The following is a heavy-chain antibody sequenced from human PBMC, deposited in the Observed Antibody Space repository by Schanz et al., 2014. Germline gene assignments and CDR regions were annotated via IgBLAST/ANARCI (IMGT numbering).Heavy chain of an antibody. CDR3: TTETIAMAGTFSI. V-gene: IGHV7-4-1*02. CDR1: GYTFTSYA. J-gene: IGHJ4*02. CDR2: INTNTGNP. Sequence: QVLLVQSGAEVKQPGASVKVSCTASGYTFTSYAMNWVRQAPGQGLEWVGWINTNTGNPTYAQGFTGRFVFSLDTSVSTAYLQISSLKAEDTAAYYCTTETIAMAGTFSIWGQGTLVTVSS. D-gene: IGHD6-19*01.